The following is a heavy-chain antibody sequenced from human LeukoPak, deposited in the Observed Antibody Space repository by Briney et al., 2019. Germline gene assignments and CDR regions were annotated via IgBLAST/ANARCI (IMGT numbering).Heavy chain of an antibody. CDR1: GFTFSSYV. D-gene: IGHD4-11*01. CDR2: TPYDGSNE. V-gene: IGHV3-30*04. CDR3: AKDRRTTDAFDI. Sequence: GGSLRLSCAASGFTFSSYVMHWVRHPPGNGQEREAITPYDGSNEYYADSVEGRFTISRDNSKNTLYLQMNSLRAEDTAVYYCAKDRRTTDAFDIWGQGTMVTVSS. J-gene: IGHJ3*02.